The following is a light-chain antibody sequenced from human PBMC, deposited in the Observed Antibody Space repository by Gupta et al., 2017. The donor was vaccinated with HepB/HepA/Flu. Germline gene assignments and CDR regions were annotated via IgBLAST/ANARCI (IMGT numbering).Light chain of an antibody. J-gene: IGLJ3*02. CDR2: GVS. CDR3: SYYTSSSTVV. V-gene: IGLV2-14*03. CDR1: NSDVGRYTY. Sequence: QSALPQPSSVSVSPGQSITISCTGTNSDVGRYTYVAWHQQQPGKAPKLLIYGVSDRPTGGSTLFSGSKSGNTASLTISGIQAEDEADYYCSYYTSSSTVVFGGGTKLTVL.